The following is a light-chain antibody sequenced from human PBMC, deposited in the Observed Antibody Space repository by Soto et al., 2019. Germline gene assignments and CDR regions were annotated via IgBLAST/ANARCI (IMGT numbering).Light chain of an antibody. CDR3: QQRPMLPIT. CDR1: QSISSD. J-gene: IGKJ5*01. CDR2: AAS. V-gene: IGKV1-39*01. Sequence: DIAVSLYPSYISTSACDSSHSTSRASQSISSDLNWYQQKPGKAPKLLIYAASSLEGGVPSRFSGSGSGTDFTLTISSLQPEDFAVYYCQQRPMLPITFGQVRRLEIK.